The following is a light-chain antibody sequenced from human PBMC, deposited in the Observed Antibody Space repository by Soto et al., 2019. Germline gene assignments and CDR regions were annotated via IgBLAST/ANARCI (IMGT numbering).Light chain of an antibody. CDR1: SSDIGGYNY. CDR2: DVT. V-gene: IGLV2-14*01. Sequence: QSALTQPASVSGSPGQSVTISCSGTSSDIGGYNYVSWYQQHPGKAPKLMIYDVTNRPSGVAHRFSGSKSGNTASLTISGRQADDEADYYCSSYTGSSTLYVFGTGTKLTVL. CDR3: SSYTGSSTLYV. J-gene: IGLJ1*01.